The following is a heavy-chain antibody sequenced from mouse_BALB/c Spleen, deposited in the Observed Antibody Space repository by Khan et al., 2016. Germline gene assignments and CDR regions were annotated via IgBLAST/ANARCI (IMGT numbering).Heavy chain of an antibody. V-gene: IGHV6-6*01. Sequence: EVKLEESGGGLVQPGGSMKLSCAASGFTFSDAWMDWVRQSPEKGLEWVADIRSKANNLATYYAESVKGRFTISRDDSQSSVHLQMNSFRAEDTGSYYYTRNRPMEYWGQGTSVTVSS. D-gene: IGHD2-14*01. J-gene: IGHJ4*01. CDR1: GFTFSDAW. CDR3: TRNRPMEY. CDR2: IRSKANNLAT.